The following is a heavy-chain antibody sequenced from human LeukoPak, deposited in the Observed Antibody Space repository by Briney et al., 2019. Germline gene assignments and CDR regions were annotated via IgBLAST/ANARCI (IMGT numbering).Heavy chain of an antibody. D-gene: IGHD3-22*01. CDR2: ISGSGGST. Sequence: PGGSLRLSCAASGFTFSSYAMSWVRQAPGKGLGWVSAISGSGGSTYYADSVKGRFTISRDNSKNTLYLQMNSLRAEDTAVYYCAKPLDSSGYYYRYWGQGTLVTVSS. J-gene: IGHJ4*02. V-gene: IGHV3-23*01. CDR1: GFTFSSYA. CDR3: AKPLDSSGYYYRY.